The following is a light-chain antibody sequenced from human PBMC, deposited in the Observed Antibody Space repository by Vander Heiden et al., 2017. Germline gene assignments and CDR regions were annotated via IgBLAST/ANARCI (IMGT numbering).Light chain of an antibody. CDR3: QQSYSTPRYT. V-gene: IGKV1-39*01. CDR2: AAS. J-gene: IGKJ2*01. Sequence: EIQMTQSPSSLSASVGDRVTITCRASQSISSYLNWYQQKPGKAPKLLIYAASILQSGVPSRFSGSGSGTDFTLTISSLQPEDFATYYCQQSYSTPRYTFGQGTKLEIK. CDR1: QSISSY.